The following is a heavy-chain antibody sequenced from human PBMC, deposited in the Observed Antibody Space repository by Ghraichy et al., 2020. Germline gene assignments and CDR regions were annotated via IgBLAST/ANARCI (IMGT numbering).Heavy chain of an antibody. Sequence: SQTLSLTCTVSGGSISSSSYYWGWIRQPPGKGLEWIGSIYYSGSTYYNPSLKSRVTISVDTSKNQFSLKLSSVTAADTAVYYCARHGYPRMSYPFDYWGQGTLVTVSS. CDR2: IYYSGST. CDR3: ARHGYPRMSYPFDY. J-gene: IGHJ4*02. V-gene: IGHV4-39*01. D-gene: IGHD1-26*01. CDR1: GGSISSSSYY.